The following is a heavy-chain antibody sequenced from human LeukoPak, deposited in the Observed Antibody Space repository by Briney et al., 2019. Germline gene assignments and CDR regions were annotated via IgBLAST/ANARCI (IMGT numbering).Heavy chain of an antibody. CDR2: IYYSGST. CDR1: GGSISSYY. J-gene: IGHJ6*03. Sequence: ASETLSLTCTVSGGSISSYYWSWIRQPPGKGLEWIGYIYYSGSTNYNPSLKSRVTISVDTSKNQFSLKLSSVTAADTAVYYCARTTEGGYTYGYFYYYYMDVWGKGTTVTISS. V-gene: IGHV4-59*01. CDR3: ARTTEGGYTYGYFYYYYMDV. D-gene: IGHD5-18*01.